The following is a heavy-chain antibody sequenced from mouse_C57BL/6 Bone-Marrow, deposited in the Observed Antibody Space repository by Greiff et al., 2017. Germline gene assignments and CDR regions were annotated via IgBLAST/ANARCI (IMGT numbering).Heavy chain of an antibody. CDR3: AMYCAYFDV. J-gene: IGHJ1*03. Sequence: EVQLVESGGGLVKPGGSLKLSCAASGFTFSDYGMHWVRQAPEKGLEWVAYISSGSSTIYYADTVKGRFTISRDNAKNTLFLQMTRLRSEDTAVYYCAMYCAYFDVWGTGTTVTVSS. V-gene: IGHV5-17*01. CDR2: ISSGSSTI. CDR1: GFTFSDYG.